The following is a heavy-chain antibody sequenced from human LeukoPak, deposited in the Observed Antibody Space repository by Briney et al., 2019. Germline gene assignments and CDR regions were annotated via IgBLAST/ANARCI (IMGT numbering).Heavy chain of an antibody. D-gene: IGHD3-10*02. J-gene: IGHJ4*02. V-gene: IGHV3-74*01. CDR2: INSDGSSP. CDR3: ARGVPGPEY. Sequence: GGSLRLSRAASGFTFNNYWMVWVRQAPGKGLVWVSRINSDGSSPRYADSVKGRFTISRDNAKNTLYLQMNSLRADDTAVYYCARGVPGPEYWGQGTLVTVSS. CDR1: GFTFNNYW.